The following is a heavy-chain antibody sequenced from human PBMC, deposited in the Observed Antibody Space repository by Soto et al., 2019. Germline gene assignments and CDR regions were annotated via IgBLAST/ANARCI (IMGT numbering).Heavy chain of an antibody. CDR2: VNHSGST. V-gene: IGHV4-34*01. D-gene: IGHD3-10*01. Sequence: SETLSLTCAVHGGSFSGYYWDWIRQPPGKGLEWIGEVNHSGSTNYNPSLKSRVTISVDTSKNQFSLKLSSVTAADTAVYYCARTHYYGSGSYYPYRGYYYYGMDVWGQGTTVTVSS. CDR3: ARTHYYGSGSYYPYRGYYYYGMDV. J-gene: IGHJ6*02. CDR1: GGSFSGYY.